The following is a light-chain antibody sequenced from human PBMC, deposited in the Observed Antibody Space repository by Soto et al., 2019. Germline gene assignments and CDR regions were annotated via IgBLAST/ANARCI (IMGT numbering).Light chain of an antibody. CDR1: SSDVGGYNY. J-gene: IGLJ3*02. Sequence: QSALTQPASVSGSPGQSITISCTGTSSDVGGYNYVSWYQHHPGKAPKLIIFEVSHRPSGVSDRFSASKSGNTASLTISGLPDEDEDDYYGSSYTTSNTLVFGGGTKLTVL. V-gene: IGLV2-14*01. CDR3: SSYTTSNTLV. CDR2: EVS.